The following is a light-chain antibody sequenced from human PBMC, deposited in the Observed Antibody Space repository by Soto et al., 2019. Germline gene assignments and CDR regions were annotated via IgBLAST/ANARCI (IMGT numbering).Light chain of an antibody. CDR2: WAS. CDR1: QSVLYSSNNKNY. CDR3: QQYYSTPLT. Sequence: DIVMTQSPDSLAVSXGERXXXXCXSSQSVLYSSNNKNYLAWYQQKPGQPPKLLIYWASTRESGVPDRFSGSGSGTDFTLTISSLQAEDVAVYYCQQYYSTPLTFGGGTKVEIK. V-gene: IGKV4-1*01. J-gene: IGKJ4*01.